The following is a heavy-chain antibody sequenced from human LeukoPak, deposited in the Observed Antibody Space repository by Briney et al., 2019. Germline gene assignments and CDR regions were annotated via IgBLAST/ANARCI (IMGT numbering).Heavy chain of an antibody. V-gene: IGHV4-4*09. CDR2: IYTSGST. D-gene: IGHD3-3*01. CDR1: GDSISSYY. J-gene: IGHJ5*02. CDR3: AGGFRSGYYTS. Sequence: SETLSLTCTVSGDSISSYYWTWIRQPLGKGLEWIGYIYTSGSTNYNPSLKSRLTISVDTSKNQFSLKLSSVTAADTAVYYCAGGFRSGYYTSWGQGTLVTVSS.